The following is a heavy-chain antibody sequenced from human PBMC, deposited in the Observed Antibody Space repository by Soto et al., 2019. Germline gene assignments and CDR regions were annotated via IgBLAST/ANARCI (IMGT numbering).Heavy chain of an antibody. D-gene: IGHD2-21*02. CDR1: GYSLTSYG. J-gene: IGHJ5*02. V-gene: IGHV1-18*01. Sequence: GASVKVSCKASGYSLTSYGISWVRQAPGQGLEWMGWISAYNGNTKYAQKFQGRVTVTTDTSTSTAYMELRSLRSDDTAIYYCARVTYNWFDPWGQGTLVTVSS. CDR2: ISAYNGNT. CDR3: ARVTYNWFDP.